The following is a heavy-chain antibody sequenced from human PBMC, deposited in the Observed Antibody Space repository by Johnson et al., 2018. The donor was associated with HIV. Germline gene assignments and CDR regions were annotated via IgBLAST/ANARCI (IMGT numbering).Heavy chain of an antibody. CDR3: ARVGSSWGRDAFDI. CDR1: GFTFDDYA. D-gene: IGHD6-13*01. V-gene: IGHV3-9*01. Sequence: VQLVESGGGLVQPGGSLRLSCAASGFTFDDYAMHWVRQAPGKGLEWVSGISWNSGSIVYADSVKGRFTISRDNAKNSLYLQMNSLRAEDTAVYYCARVGSSWGRDAFDIWGQGTMVTVSS. CDR2: ISWNSGSI. J-gene: IGHJ3*02.